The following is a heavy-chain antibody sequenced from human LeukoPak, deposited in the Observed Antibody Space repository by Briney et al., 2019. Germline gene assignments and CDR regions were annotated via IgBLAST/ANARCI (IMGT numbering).Heavy chain of an antibody. D-gene: IGHD5-24*01. Sequence: ASVKVSCKASGYTFTGYYMHWVRQAPGQGLEWMGWINPNSGGTNYAQKFQGRVTMTRGTSISTAYMELSRLRSDDTAVYYCARVGWLQFAFDYWGQGTLVTVSS. V-gene: IGHV1-2*02. J-gene: IGHJ4*02. CDR1: GYTFTGYY. CDR2: INPNSGGT. CDR3: ARVGWLQFAFDY.